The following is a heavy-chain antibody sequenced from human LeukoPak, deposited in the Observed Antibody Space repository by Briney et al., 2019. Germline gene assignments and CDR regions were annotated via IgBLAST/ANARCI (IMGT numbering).Heavy chain of an antibody. Sequence: SQTLSLTCTVSGGSISSGGYYWSWIRQHPGKGLEWIGYIYYSGSTYYNPSLKSRVTISVDTSKNQFSLKLSSVTAADTAVYYCARLWIVVVPAAIYRWFDPWGQGTLVTVSS. J-gene: IGHJ5*02. CDR3: ARLWIVVVPAAIYRWFDP. CDR1: GGSISSGGYY. CDR2: IYYSGST. V-gene: IGHV4-31*03. D-gene: IGHD2-2*02.